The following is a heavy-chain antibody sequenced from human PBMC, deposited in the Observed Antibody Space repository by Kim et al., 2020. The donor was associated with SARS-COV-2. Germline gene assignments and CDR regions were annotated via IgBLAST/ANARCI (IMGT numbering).Heavy chain of an antibody. Sequence: TEYAASVKGRVTISRDDSKNSLYLQMNSLKTEDTAVYYCALGVPPAGMDVWGQGTTVTVSS. CDR2: T. V-gene: IGHV3-72*01. D-gene: IGHD3-16*01. J-gene: IGHJ6*02. CDR3: ALGVPPAGMDV.